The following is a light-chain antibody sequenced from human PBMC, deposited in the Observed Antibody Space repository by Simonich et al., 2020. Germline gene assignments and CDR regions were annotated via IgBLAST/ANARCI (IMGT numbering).Light chain of an antibody. CDR1: QSVLYSSNHNNY. J-gene: IGKJ5*01. CDR3: QQYYSTPIT. CDR2: WAA. V-gene: IGKV4-1*01. Sequence: DIVMTQSPDSLAVSLGERATINCKSSQSVLYSSNHNNYLAWYQQKPGQPPKLLIYWAATRESGVPDRLSGSGSGTDFTLTISSLQAEDVAVYYCQQYYSTPITFGQGTRLEIK.